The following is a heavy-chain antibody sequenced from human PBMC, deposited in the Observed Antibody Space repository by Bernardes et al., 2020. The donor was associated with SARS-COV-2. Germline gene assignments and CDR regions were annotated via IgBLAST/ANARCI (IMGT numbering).Heavy chain of an antibody. CDR2: IYYSGTT. Sequence: SETLSLTCAVSGASIRSSNWWTWVRQSPGKGQEWTGEIYYSGTTNYNPSLKSRVTISVDKSKNQFSLRLSSVTAADTAVYYCAREGAIFRDWGQGTRVTVSS. J-gene: IGHJ4*02. D-gene: IGHD3-3*01. CDR3: AREGAIFRD. CDR1: GASIRSSNW. V-gene: IGHV4-4*02.